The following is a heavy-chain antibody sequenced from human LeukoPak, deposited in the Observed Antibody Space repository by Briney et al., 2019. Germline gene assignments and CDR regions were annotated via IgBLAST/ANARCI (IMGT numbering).Heavy chain of an antibody. CDR2: IHYSGST. CDR3: ARHGGPSDSSGYLYYLDS. CDR1: GGTISSYY. J-gene: IGHJ4*02. D-gene: IGHD3-22*01. Sequence: SETLSLTCTVSGGTISSYYWSWSRQPPGKGLEWIGYIHYSGSTNYNPSLKSRVTISVDTSKNQFSLKLSSVTAADTAMYYCARHGGPSDSSGYLYYLDSWGQGTLVTVSS. V-gene: IGHV4-59*08.